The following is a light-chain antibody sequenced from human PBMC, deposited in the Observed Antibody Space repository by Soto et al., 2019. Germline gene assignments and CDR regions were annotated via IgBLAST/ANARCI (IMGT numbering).Light chain of an antibody. J-gene: IGLJ2*01. CDR3: QSYDSSLSGSVV. CDR2: GNS. Sequence: QSVLTQPPSVSGAPGQRVTISCTGTSSNIGAGYYVHWYQQLPGTAPKLLIYGNSKRPSGVPDRFSGSKSGTSASLAITGLQVEDEADYYCQSYDSSLSGSVVFGGGTKLTVL. CDR1: SSNIGAGYY. V-gene: IGLV1-40*01.